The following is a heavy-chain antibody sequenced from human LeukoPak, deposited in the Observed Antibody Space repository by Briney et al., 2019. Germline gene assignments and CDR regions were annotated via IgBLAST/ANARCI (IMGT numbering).Heavy chain of an antibody. V-gene: IGHV3-48*03. CDR3: ARESDLWGSYQHFGY. Sequence: GGSLRLSCAASGFTFSSYEMNWVRRAPGKGLEWVSYISSSGSTIYYADSVKGRFTISRDNAKNSLYLQMNSLRAEDTAVYYCARESDLWGSYQHFGYWGQGTLVTVSS. D-gene: IGHD3-16*02. CDR2: ISSSGSTI. CDR1: GFTFSSYE. J-gene: IGHJ4*02.